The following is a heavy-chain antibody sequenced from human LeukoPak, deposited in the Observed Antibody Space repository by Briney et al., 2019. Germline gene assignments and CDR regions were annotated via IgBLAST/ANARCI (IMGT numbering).Heavy chain of an antibody. Sequence: GGSLRLSCAASGFTVISNLMTWVRQSPGRGLEWLSSIYSGGATYYADSVKGRFTISRDNTKNSLYLQMNSLRAEDTAVYYCARGHNDFLWGQGTMVTVSS. CDR1: GFTVISNL. J-gene: IGHJ3*01. V-gene: IGHV3-53*01. CDR3: ARGHNDFL. D-gene: IGHD3-3*01. CDR2: IYSGGAT.